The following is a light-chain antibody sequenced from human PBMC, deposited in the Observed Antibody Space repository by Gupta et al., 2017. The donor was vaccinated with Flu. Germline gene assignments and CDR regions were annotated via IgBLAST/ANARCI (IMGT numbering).Light chain of an antibody. J-gene: IGKJ4*01. CDR3: QHYHIWPQT. CDR2: GAS. CDR1: QSVSGH. Sequence: EIVMTPSPAALSVSPVERVTLSCRASQSVSGHLAWYQHKPGRAPRILIYGASTRATGIPARFSGSGSGAAFTLTIISLQSEDFAVYYCQHYHIWPQTFGGGTKVEI. V-gene: IGKV3-15*01.